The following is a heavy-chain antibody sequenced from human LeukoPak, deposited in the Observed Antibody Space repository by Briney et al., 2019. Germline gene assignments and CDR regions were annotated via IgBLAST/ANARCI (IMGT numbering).Heavy chain of an antibody. V-gene: IGHV1-18*01. CDR2: ISAYTRNT. CDR1: GYSFTKYG. CDR3: ARDSGYQSDAFDF. J-gene: IGHJ3*01. D-gene: IGHD2-2*01. Sequence: ASVKVSCKASGYSFTKYGISWVRQAPGQGLEWMGRISAYTRNTDHAQKFQGRVTMTTDTSATTAYMELRSLRSDDTAVYYCARDSGYQSDAFDFWGQGTMVIVSS.